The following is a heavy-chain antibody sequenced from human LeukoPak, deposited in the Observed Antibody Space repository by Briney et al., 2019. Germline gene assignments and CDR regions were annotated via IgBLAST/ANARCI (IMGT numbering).Heavy chain of an antibody. CDR2: ISSSSSYI. Sequence: GGSLRLSCAASGLTFSSYSMNWVRQAPGKGLEWVSSISSSSSYIYYADSVKGRFTISRDNAKNSLYLQMNSLRAEDTAVYYCARDGTYSGYDSTYFDYWGQGTLVTVSS. J-gene: IGHJ4*02. V-gene: IGHV3-21*01. D-gene: IGHD5-12*01. CDR3: ARDGTYSGYDSTYFDY. CDR1: GLTFSSYS.